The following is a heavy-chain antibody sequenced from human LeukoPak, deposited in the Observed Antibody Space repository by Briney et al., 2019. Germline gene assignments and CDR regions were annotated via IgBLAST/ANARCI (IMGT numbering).Heavy chain of an antibody. V-gene: IGHV4-59*01. CDR3: ARSVVTGTFTH. CDR1: GGSISSYY. CDR2: IYYSGST. Sequence: PSETLSLTCTVSGGSISSYYWSWIRQPPWKGLEWIGYIYYSGSTNYNPSLKSRVTIPVDTSKNQFSLKLSSVTAADTAVYYCARSVVTGTFTHWGQGTLVTVSS. D-gene: IGHD1-7*01. J-gene: IGHJ4*02.